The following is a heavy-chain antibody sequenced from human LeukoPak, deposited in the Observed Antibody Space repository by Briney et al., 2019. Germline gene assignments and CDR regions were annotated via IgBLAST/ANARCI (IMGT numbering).Heavy chain of an antibody. D-gene: IGHD4-23*01. V-gene: IGHV1-2*06. CDR2: INPNSGGT. Sequence: ASVKVSCKASGYTFTGYYMHWVRQAPGQGLEWMGRINPNSGGTNYAQKFQGRVTMTRDTSISTAYMELSRLRSDDTAVYYCARDLRWLDVGNFDYWGQGTLVTVSS. J-gene: IGHJ4*02. CDR1: GYTFTGYY. CDR3: ARDLRWLDVGNFDY.